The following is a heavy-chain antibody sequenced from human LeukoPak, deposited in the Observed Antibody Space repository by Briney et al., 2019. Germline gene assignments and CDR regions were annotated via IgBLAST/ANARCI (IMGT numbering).Heavy chain of an antibody. J-gene: IGHJ3*02. D-gene: IGHD5-18*01. Sequence: PSETLSLTCAVYGGSFSGYYWSWIRQPPGKGLEWIEEINHSGSTNYNPSLKSRATISVDTSKNQFSLKLSSVTAADTAVYYCARGRRIQLWLRAFDIWGQGTMVTVSS. CDR3: ARGRRIQLWLRAFDI. CDR1: GGSFSGYY. V-gene: IGHV4-34*01. CDR2: INHSGST.